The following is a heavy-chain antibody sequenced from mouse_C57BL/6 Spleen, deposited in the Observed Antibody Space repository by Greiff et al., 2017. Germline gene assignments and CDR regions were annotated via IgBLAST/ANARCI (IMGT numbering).Heavy chain of an antibody. V-gene: IGHV1-52*01. D-gene: IGHD2-3*01. CDR1: GYTFTSYW. J-gene: IGHJ2*01. CDR3: ARTDDGYYYFDY. CDR2: IDPSDSET. Sequence: VQLQQPGAELVRPGSSVKLSCTASGYTFTSYWMHWVKQRPIQGLEWIGNIDPSDSETHYNQKFKDKATLTVDKSSSTAYMQLSSLTSEDSAVYYCARTDDGYYYFDYWGQGTTLTVSS.